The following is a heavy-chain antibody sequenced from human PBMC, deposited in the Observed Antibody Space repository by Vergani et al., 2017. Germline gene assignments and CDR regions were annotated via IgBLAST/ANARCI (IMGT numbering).Heavy chain of an antibody. CDR3: AKVSSDFCSGQGAFDI. Sequence: QVQLVESGGGVVQPGRSLRLSCAASGFTFSSYGMHWVCQAPGKGREWVAVISYDGSNKYYANSVKGRFTISRDNSKNTLYLQMNSLRAEDTAVYYCAKVSSDFCSGQGAFDIWGQGTMVTVSS. V-gene: IGHV3-30*18. CDR1: GFTFSSYG. CDR2: ISYDGSNK. J-gene: IGHJ3*02. D-gene: IGHD3-3*01.